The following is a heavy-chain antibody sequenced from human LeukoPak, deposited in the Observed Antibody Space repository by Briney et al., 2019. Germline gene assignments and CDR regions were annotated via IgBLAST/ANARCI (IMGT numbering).Heavy chain of an antibody. V-gene: IGHV3-49*03. Sequence: GGSLRLSCTASGFTFGDYAMSWFRQAPGKGLEWVGFIRSKAYGGTTEYAASVKGRFTISRDDSKSIAYLQMHSLKTEDTAVYYCTSGPGYDFWSGYYGYWRQGTLVTVSS. CDR2: IRSKAYGGTT. CDR3: TSGPGYDFWSGYYGY. J-gene: IGHJ4*02. D-gene: IGHD3-3*01. CDR1: GFTFGDYA.